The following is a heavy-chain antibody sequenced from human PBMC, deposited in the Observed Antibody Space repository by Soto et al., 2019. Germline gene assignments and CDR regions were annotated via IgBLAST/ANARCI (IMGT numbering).Heavy chain of an antibody. CDR2: ISGSGGST. J-gene: IGHJ6*02. CDR1: GFTFSSYS. V-gene: IGHV3-23*01. D-gene: IGHD5-18*01. CDR3: AKFKAGDTAMACDYYYYGMDV. Sequence: LSLSCAASGFTFSSYSMNWVRQAPGKGLEWVSAISGSGGSTYYADSVKGRFTISRDNSKNTLYLQTNSLRAEDTAVYYCAKFKAGDTAMACDYYYYGMDVWGQEPTVPAPS.